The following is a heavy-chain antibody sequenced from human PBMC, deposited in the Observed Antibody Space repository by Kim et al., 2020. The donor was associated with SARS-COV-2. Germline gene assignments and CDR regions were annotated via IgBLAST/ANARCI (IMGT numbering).Heavy chain of an antibody. J-gene: IGHJ4*02. CDR2: IYYSGTT. D-gene: IGHD6-19*01. V-gene: IGHV4-39*01. Sequence: SETLSLTCTVSGGSFSSSSYYWGWIRQPPEKGLEWIGSIYYSGTTYYNPSLRSRVTISVDASKNQFSLTLSSVIAADTAVYYCARLSPQWLVPNWGQGTL. CDR3: ARLSPQWLVPN. CDR1: GGSFSSSSYY.